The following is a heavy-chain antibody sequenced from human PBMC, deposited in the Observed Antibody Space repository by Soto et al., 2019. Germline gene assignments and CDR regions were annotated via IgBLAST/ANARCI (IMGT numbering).Heavy chain of an antibody. CDR2: ISGSGAGT. Sequence: GGSLRLSCAASGFTFSNYAMTWVRQAPGKGLEWVSTISGSGAGTYYADSVKGRFTISRDNSKNTLYLQMNSLRAEDTALYYCTFGLATNEFDIWGQGTMVTVSS. V-gene: IGHV3-23*01. J-gene: IGHJ3*02. CDR3: TFGLATNEFDI. CDR1: GFTFSNYA. D-gene: IGHD5-12*01.